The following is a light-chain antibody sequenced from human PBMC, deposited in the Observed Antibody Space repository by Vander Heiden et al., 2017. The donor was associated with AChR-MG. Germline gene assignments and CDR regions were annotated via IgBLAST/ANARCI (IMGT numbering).Light chain of an antibody. J-gene: IGKJ1*01. CDR1: QSVGSN. CDR2: DAS. Sequence: EIVMTQSPATVSVSPGERATLSCRASQSVGSNFAWYQQKPGQSPGLLIYDASNWATGIPARFSGSGSGTEFTLTISSLQSEDFAVYYCQQYNDWPQTFGQGAKVEIK. CDR3: QQYNDWPQT. V-gene: IGKV3-15*01.